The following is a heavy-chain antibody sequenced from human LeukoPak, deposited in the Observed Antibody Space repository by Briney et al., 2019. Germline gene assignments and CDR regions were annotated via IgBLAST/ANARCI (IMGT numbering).Heavy chain of an antibody. CDR2: ISSSGSTI. CDR1: GFTLSDYY. J-gene: IGHJ4*02. V-gene: IGHV3-11*04. D-gene: IGHD6-19*01. Sequence: GGSLRLSCAASGFTLSDYYMSWIRQAPGKGLEWVSYISSSGSTIYYADSVKGRFTTSRDNSKNTLYLQMNSLRAEDTAVYYCARSLSSGWYYFDYWGQGTLVTVSS. CDR3: ARSLSSGWYYFDY.